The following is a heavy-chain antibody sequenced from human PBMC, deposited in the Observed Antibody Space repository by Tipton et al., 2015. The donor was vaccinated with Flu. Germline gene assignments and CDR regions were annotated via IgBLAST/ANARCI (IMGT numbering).Heavy chain of an antibody. CDR2: INQDGGEK. CDR3: ATLTGDDY. J-gene: IGHJ4*02. CDR1: GFTFSTYW. Sequence: SLRLSCAASGFTFSTYWMSWVRQAPGKGLEWVANINQDGGEKYYVDSVKGRFTISRDNAENSLHLQMNSLRAEDTAVYYCATLTGDDYWGQGNLVTVSS. V-gene: IGHV3-7*01. D-gene: IGHD7-27*01.